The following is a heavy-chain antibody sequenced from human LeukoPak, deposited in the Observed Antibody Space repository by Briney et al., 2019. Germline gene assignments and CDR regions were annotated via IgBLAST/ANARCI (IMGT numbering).Heavy chain of an antibody. D-gene: IGHD1-26*01. CDR3: ARDPYSGTYSDYYYYYMDV. CDR1: AFSISDYN. CDR2: ITSTGSYI. Sequence: KAGGSLRLSCAASAFSISDYNMNWVRQAPGKGLEWVSSITSTGSYIYYADSVKGRFTISRDNAKNSLFLQLNSLRAEDTAVYYCARDPYSGTYSDYYYYYMDVWGKGTTVTVSS. V-gene: IGHV3-21*01. J-gene: IGHJ6*03.